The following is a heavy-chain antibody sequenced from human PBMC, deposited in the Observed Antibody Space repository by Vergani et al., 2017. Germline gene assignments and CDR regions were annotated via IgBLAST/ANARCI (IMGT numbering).Heavy chain of an antibody. V-gene: IGHV4-39*01. J-gene: IGHJ4*02. CDR3: ARRGDGYKLQGSDY. D-gene: IGHD5-24*01. CDR2: IYYSGST. Sequence: QLQLQESGPGLVKPSETLSLTCTVSGGSISSSSYYWGWIRQPPGKGLEWIGSIYYSGSTYYNPSLKSRVTISVDTSKNQFSLKLSSVTAADTAVYYCARRGDGYKLQGSDYWGQGTLVTVSS. CDR1: GGSISSSSYY.